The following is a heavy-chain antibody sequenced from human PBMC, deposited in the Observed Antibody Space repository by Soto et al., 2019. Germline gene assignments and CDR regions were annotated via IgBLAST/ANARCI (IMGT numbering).Heavy chain of an antibody. V-gene: IGHV3-30-3*01. CDR1: GFTFSSYA. CDR2: ISYDGSNK. D-gene: IGHD2-21*01. Sequence: QVQLVESGGGVVQPGRSLRLSYATSGFTFSSYAMHWVRQAPGKGLEWVAVISYDGSNKYYADSVKGRFTISRDNSKNTLYLQMNSLRAEDTAVYYCARDGQVDWLRYYGMDVWGQGTTVTVSS. J-gene: IGHJ6*02. CDR3: ARDGQVDWLRYYGMDV.